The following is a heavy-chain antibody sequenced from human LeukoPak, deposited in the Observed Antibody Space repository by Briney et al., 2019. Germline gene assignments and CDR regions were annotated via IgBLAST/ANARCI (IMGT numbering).Heavy chain of an antibody. CDR2: IYPGDSDT. CDR3: ARGDYYDSSGYYYY. D-gene: IGHD3-22*01. J-gene: IGHJ4*02. CDR1: GYSFTRYW. Sequence: GESLKISCKGSGYSFTRYWIGWVRQMPGKGLEWVGIIYPGDSDTRYSPSFQGQVTISADKSISTVYLQWSSLKASDTAMYYCARGDYYDSSGYYYYWGQGTLVTVSS. V-gene: IGHV5-51*01.